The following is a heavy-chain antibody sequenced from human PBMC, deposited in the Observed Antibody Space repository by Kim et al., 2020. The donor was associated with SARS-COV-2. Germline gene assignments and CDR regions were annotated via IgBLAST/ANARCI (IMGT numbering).Heavy chain of an antibody. CDR2: GP. D-gene: IGHD2-15*01. V-gene: IGHV1-2*02. Sequence: GPNNGQKFRGRVTMTRNTSISTAYMELGRLRSDDTAVYYCATTLVVLFDYWGQGTLVTVSS. CDR3: ATTLVVLFDY. J-gene: IGHJ4*02.